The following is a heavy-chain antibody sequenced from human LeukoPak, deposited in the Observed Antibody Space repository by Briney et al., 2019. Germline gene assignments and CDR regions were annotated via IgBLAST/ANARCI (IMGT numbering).Heavy chain of an antibody. D-gene: IGHD3-10*01. CDR2: IYSGGST. CDR1: GFTVSSNY. V-gene: IGHV3-66*04. J-gene: IGHJ4*02. CDR3: ARLTYGSGNNDY. Sequence: GGSLRLSCAASGFTVSSNYMSWVRQAPGKGLEWVSVIYSGGSTCYADSVKGRFTISRDNSKNTLYLQMNSLRAGDTAVYYCARLTYGSGNNDYWGQGTLVTVSS.